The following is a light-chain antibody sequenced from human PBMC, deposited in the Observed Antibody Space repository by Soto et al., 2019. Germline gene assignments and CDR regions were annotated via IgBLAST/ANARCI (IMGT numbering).Light chain of an antibody. Sequence: DIQMTPNPTILTGSVGDKVTITCRASQSISSWLAWYQQKPGKAPKVLMYMACSLKSGVPSRFSGSGFGTEFTLTISSLQPDDFATYYCQHYNSYSVAFGQGTKVDIK. J-gene: IGKJ1*01. CDR2: MAC. CDR3: QHYNSYSVA. CDR1: QSISSW. V-gene: IGKV1-5*03.